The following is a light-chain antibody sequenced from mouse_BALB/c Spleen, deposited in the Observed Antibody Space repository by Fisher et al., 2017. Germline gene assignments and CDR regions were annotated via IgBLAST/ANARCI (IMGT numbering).Light chain of an antibody. J-gene: IGKJ4*01. Sequence: IVMTQSTAIMSASPGEKVTMTCSASSSVSYMYWYQQKPGSSPRLLIYDTSNLASGVPVRFSGSGSGTSYSLTISRMEAEDAATYYCQQWSSNPFTFGSGTKLEIK. CDR1: SSVSY. V-gene: IGKV4-55*01. CDR3: QQWSSNPFT. CDR2: DTS.